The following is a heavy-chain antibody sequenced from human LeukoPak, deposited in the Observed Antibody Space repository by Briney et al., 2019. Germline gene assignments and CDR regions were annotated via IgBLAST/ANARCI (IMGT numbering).Heavy chain of an antibody. Sequence: PSETLSLTCTVSGGSISSYYWSWIRQPTGKGPEWIGRIYTSGSTNYNPSLKSRVTISVDKSKNQFSLKLSSVTAADTAVYYCARDGSVPGDYFDYWGQGTLFTVSS. J-gene: IGHJ4*02. CDR1: GGSISSYY. CDR3: ARDGSVPGDYFDY. D-gene: IGHD1-1*01. CDR2: IYTSGST. V-gene: IGHV4-4*07.